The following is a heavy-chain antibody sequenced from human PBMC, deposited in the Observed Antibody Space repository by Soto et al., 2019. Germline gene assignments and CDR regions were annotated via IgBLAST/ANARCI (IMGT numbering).Heavy chain of an antibody. CDR3: ARSSGYSSGWYGYYFDY. J-gene: IGHJ4*02. CDR1: GGTFSSYA. Sequence: SVKVSCKASGGTFSSYAISWVRQAPGQGLEWMGGIIPIFGTANYAQKFQGRVTITADESTSTAYMELSSLRSEDTAVYYCARSSGYSSGWYGYYFDYWGQGTLVTVSS. D-gene: IGHD6-19*01. CDR2: IIPIFGTA. V-gene: IGHV1-69*13.